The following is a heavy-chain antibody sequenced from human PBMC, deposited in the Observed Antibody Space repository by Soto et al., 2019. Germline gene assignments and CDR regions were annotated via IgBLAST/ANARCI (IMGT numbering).Heavy chain of an antibody. J-gene: IGHJ4*02. CDR2: IDNVGGTI. Sequence: PGGSLDLSRVTSGFAFRDSSMNLIRPSPGKGLAWLSYIDNVGGTIFYAGSVRGRFTVSRDNAKYSLFLQMTALRAEDSAIYFCAPVAFGYHSHSPFWGRGALVTVSS. D-gene: IGHD6-25*01. V-gene: IGHV3-11*01. CDR3: APVAFGYHSHSPF. CDR1: GFAFRDSS.